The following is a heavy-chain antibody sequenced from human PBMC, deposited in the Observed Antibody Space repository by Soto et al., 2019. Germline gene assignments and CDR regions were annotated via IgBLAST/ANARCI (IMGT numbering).Heavy chain of an antibody. D-gene: IGHD2-2*01. V-gene: IGHV1-69*02. CDR3: ATHEGDIVVVPAAMLRGYAFDI. J-gene: IGHJ3*02. CDR2: IIPILGIA. Sequence: ASVKVSCKASGGTFSSYTISWVRQAPGQGLEWMGRIIPILGIANYAQKFQGRVTITADKSTSTAYMELSSLRSEDTAVYYCATHEGDIVVVPAAMLRGYAFDIWGQGTMVTVSS. CDR1: GGTFSSYT.